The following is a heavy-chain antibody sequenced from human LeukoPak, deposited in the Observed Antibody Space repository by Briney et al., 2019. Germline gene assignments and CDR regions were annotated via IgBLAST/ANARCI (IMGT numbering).Heavy chain of an antibody. V-gene: IGHV3-20*04. Sequence: EGSLRLSCAASGFSFDDYDMSWVRQAPGKGLEWVSGINWNGGSTGYADSVKGRFTISRDNAKNSLYLQMSSLRAEDTALYYCAREEGGYFDYWGQGTLVTVSS. D-gene: IGHD3-16*01. CDR3: AREEGGYFDY. J-gene: IGHJ4*02. CDR2: INWNGGST. CDR1: GFSFDDYD.